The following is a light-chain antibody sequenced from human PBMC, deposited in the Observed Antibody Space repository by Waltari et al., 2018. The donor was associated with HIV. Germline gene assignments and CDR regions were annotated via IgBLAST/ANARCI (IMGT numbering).Light chain of an antibody. J-gene: IGKJ4*01. CDR3: QQHNAWPLT. CDR1: QSAGSH. CDR2: EAS. Sequence: EIVMTQSPATLPVSPGERATLSCRASQSAGSHLAWYQQRPGQAPRLLIYEASTRATGVPARFSGSGSGTEFTLTISSLQSEDFAVYYCQQHNAWPLTFGGGTKVEI. V-gene: IGKV3-15*01.